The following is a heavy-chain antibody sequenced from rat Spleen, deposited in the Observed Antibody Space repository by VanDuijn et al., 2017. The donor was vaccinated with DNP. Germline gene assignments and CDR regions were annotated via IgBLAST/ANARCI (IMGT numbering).Heavy chain of an antibody. J-gene: IGHJ2*01. CDR1: GFNFNDYW. D-gene: IGHD4-3*01. CDR2: IYKDRFTI. Sequence: EVKLVESGGGLVQPGRSLKLSCAASGFNFNDYWMAWVRQAPGKGIKWIGIIYKDRFTIHYGPSLKDKFTSSRDNAQNTLYLQMSKLGSEDTAIYYCAREEFGVDYWGQGVMVTVSS. V-gene: IGHV4-2*01. CDR3: AREEFGVDY.